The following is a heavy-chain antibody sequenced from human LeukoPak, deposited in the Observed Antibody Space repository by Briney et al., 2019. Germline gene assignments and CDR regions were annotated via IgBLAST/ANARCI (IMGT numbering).Heavy chain of an antibody. CDR3: ARGYCSGGSCYFNYFDY. D-gene: IGHD2-15*01. Sequence: GGSLRLSCAASGFTFSSYSMNWVRQAPGKGLEWVSSISSSSSYIYYADSVKGRFTISRDNAKNSLYLQMNSPRAEDTAVYYCARGYCSGGSCYFNYFDYWSQGTLVTVSS. V-gene: IGHV3-21*01. CDR2: ISSSSSYI. J-gene: IGHJ4*02. CDR1: GFTFSSYS.